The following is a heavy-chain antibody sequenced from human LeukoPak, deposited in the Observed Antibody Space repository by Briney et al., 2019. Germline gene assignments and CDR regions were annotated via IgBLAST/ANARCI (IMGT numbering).Heavy chain of an antibody. CDR1: GGSISSYY. J-gene: IGHJ6*04. V-gene: IGHV4-59*01. CDR3: ARGSIGFWSV. CDR2: IYYSGRYYSGST. D-gene: IGHD2/OR15-2a*01. Sequence: SETLSLTCTVSGGSISSYYWSWIRQPPGKGLEWIGYIYYSGRYYSGSTNYNPSLKSRVTISVDTSKNQFSLNLTSVTAADTAVYYCARGSIGFWSVWGKGTTVTVSS.